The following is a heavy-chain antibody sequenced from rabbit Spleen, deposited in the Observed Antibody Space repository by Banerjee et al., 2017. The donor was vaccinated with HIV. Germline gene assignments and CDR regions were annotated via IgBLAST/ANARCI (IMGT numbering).Heavy chain of an antibody. J-gene: IGHJ6*01. CDR1: GFSFSSSDY. Sequence: QEQLVESGGDLVKPGASLTLTCTASGFSFSSSDYMCWVRQAPGKGPEWIACIDSGSSDFTYFANWAKGRFTISKTSSTTVTLQMTSLTAADTATYFCARDSASSFSSYGMDLWGQGTLVTVS. CDR3: ARDSASSFSSYGMDL. V-gene: IGHV1S45*01. D-gene: IGHD1-1*01. CDR2: IDSGSSDFT.